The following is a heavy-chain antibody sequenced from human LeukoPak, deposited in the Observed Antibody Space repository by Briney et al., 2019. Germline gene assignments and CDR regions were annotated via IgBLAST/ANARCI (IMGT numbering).Heavy chain of an antibody. CDR3: ARTPSYPSSFDY. CDR2: IYYSGST. D-gene: IGHD3-16*02. V-gene: IGHV4-59*01. Sequence: SETLSLTCTVSGGSISSYYWSWIRQPPGKGLEWIGYIYYSGSTNYNPSLKSRVTISVDTSKNQFSLKLSSVTAADTAVYYCARTPSYPSSFDYWGQGTLVTVSS. J-gene: IGHJ4*02. CDR1: GGSISSYY.